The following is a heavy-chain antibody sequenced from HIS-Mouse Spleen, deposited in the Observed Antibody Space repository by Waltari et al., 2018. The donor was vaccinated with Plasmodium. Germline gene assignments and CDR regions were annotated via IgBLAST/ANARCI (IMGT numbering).Heavy chain of an antibody. CDR1: GGSISSSSYY. Sequence: QLQLQESGPGLVKPSETLSLTCTVSGGSISSSSYYWGWIRQPPGKGLEWIGSIYYSGSTYYNPALKSRVTISVETSKNQFSLKLSSVTAADTAVYYCARQRSADWYFDLWGRGTLVTVSS. CDR3: ARQRSADWYFDL. J-gene: IGHJ2*01. V-gene: IGHV4-39*01. CDR2: IYYSGST.